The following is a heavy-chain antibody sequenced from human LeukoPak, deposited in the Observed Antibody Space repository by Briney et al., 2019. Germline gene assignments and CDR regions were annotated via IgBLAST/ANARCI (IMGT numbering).Heavy chain of an antibody. D-gene: IGHD3-10*01. J-gene: IGHJ4*02. CDR3: ARNVYYYPD. CDR1: GYTFTGYY. CDR2: ISAYNGNT. V-gene: IGHV1-18*04. Sequence: ASVKVSCKASGYTFTGYYMLWVRQAPGQGGEGMGWISAYNGNTNFAQKLQGRITMTTATSTSTAYMELRSLRSDDTAVYYCARNVYYYPDWGQGTLVTVSS.